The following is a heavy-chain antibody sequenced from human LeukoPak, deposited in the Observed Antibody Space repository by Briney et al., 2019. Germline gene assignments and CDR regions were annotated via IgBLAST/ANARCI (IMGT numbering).Heavy chain of an antibody. D-gene: IGHD3-16*02. Sequence: GGSLRLSCAASGFTLSSYEMNWVRQAPGKGLEWVSSISSSSSYIYYADSVKGRFTISRDNAKNSLYLQMNSLRAEDTAVYYCAREYVLGSYRYQDYWGQGTLVTVSS. CDR2: ISSSSSYI. V-gene: IGHV3-21*01. J-gene: IGHJ4*02. CDR3: AREYVLGSYRYQDY. CDR1: GFTLSSYE.